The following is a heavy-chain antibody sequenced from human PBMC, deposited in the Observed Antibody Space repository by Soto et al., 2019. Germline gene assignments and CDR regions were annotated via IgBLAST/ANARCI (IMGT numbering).Heavy chain of an antibody. V-gene: IGHV3-21*01. J-gene: IGHJ5*02. CDR2: ISSSSSYI. CDR1: GFTFSSYS. D-gene: IGHD3-3*01. CDR3: SRDYDTVVPNLFDP. Sequence: AGGALRHSCAASGFTFSSYSMNWVRQAPGKGLEWVSSISSSSSYIYYADSVKGRFTISRDNAKNSLYLQMNSLRAEDTAVYYCSRDYDTVVPNLFDPCGQGTLVIGSA.